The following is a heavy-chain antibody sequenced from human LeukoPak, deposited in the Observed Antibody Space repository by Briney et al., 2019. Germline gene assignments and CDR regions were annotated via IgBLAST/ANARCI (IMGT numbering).Heavy chain of an antibody. CDR2: INYSGST. CDR1: GGSITSHDSS. Sequence: SETLSLTCTVSGGSITSHDSSWSWIRQPPGKGLEWIGYINYSGSTSYNPSLKSRVTISVDTSKNQFSLKLSSVTAADTAVYYCARDKDKKGDGLDVWGQGTTVTVSS. J-gene: IGHJ6*02. CDR3: ARDKDKKGDGLDV. V-gene: IGHV4-30-4*01.